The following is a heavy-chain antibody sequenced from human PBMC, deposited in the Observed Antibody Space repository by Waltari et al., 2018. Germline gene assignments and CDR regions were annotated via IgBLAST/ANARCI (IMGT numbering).Heavy chain of an antibody. Sequence: QLQLQESGPRLVKPSETLSLTCTVSDDSIRSNIYYWGWIRQPQGKGLGWIGSVNYIGTTYYNPSLKRRVTISVDTSKNQFSLKLNSVTAADTAVYYCARIPYYYDSSGSRYFDYWGQGTLVTVSS. J-gene: IGHJ4*02. V-gene: IGHV4-39*01. CDR2: VNYIGTT. D-gene: IGHD3-22*01. CDR3: ARIPYYYDSSGSRYFDY. CDR1: DDSIRSNIYY.